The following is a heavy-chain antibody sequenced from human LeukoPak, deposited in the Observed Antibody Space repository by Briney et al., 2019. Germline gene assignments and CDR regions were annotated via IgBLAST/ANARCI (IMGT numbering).Heavy chain of an antibody. V-gene: IGHV4-34*01. J-gene: IGHJ4*02. Sequence: SETLSLTCAVYGGSFSGYYWSWIRQPPGKGLEWIGEINHSGSTNYNPSLKSRVTISVDTSKNQFPLKLSSVTAADTAVYYCARVWYYGSGSYYRVYYFDYWGQGTLVTVSS. D-gene: IGHD3-10*01. CDR1: GGSFSGYY. CDR3: ARVWYYGSGSYYRVYYFDY. CDR2: INHSGST.